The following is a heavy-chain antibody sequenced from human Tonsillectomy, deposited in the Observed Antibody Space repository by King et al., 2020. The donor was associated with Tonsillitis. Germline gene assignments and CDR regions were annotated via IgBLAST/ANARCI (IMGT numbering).Heavy chain of an antibody. Sequence: VQLQESGPGLLKPSETLSLTCSVSGGSINQNYWTWLRQSPGKGLEWIGCISYEESTTYHRSLRGRVTISLDKSKNQFSLKMKSVTPADNAIYYCARDRGYWHHWYIDLWGRGALVTVSS. CDR1: GGSINQNY. J-gene: IGHJ2*01. CDR3: ARDRGYWHHWYIDL. D-gene: IGHD3-22*01. V-gene: IGHV4-59*01. CDR2: ISYEEST.